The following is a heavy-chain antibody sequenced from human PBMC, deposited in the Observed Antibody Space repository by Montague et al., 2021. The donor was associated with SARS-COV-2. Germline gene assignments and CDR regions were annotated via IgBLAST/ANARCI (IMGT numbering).Heavy chain of an antibody. CDR1: GGTVRDYY. Sequence: SETLSLTCTVSGGTVRDYYWNWICQTPGKGLEWIGYIFYNGYTKYNPSLESRVTLSVDTPGNQFFLSLRSVTASDTATYFCARHSVSEDGTFFRSYFDPWGQGAQVIVSS. CDR2: IFYNGYT. V-gene: IGHV4-59*08. D-gene: IGHD1-1*01. CDR3: ARHSVSEDGTFFRSYFDP. J-gene: IGHJ5*02.